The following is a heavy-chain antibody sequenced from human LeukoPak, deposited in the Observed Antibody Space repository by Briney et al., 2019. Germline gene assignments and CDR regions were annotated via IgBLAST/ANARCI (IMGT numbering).Heavy chain of an antibody. V-gene: IGHV3-30*18. CDR3: AKDLPPPGSYSSSPGGVDY. D-gene: IGHD6-13*01. CDR1: GFTFSSYG. J-gene: IGHJ4*02. CDR2: ISYDGSNK. Sequence: GSLRLSCAASGFTFSSYGMHWVRQAPGKGLEWVAVISYDGSNKYYADSGKGRFTISRDNSKNTLYLQMNSLRAEDTAVYYCAKDLPPPGSYSSSPGGVDYWGQGTLVTVSS.